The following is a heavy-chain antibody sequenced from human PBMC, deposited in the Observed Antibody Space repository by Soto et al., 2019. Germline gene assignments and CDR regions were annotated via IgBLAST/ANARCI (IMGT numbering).Heavy chain of an antibody. D-gene: IGHD5-12*01. CDR2: INPILGTP. CDR1: GATYSTSA. CDR3: ARGGVDVVATSAFDY. V-gene: IGHV1-69*01. J-gene: IGHJ4*02. Sequence: QVQLVQSGAEVKKPGSSVKVSCKASGATYSTSAISWVRQAPGQGLEWMGGINPILGTPDYAHKFQGRVTITAYESTSTVYMELGSLRSEDTALYFCARGGVDVVATSAFDYWGQGTLVTVSS.